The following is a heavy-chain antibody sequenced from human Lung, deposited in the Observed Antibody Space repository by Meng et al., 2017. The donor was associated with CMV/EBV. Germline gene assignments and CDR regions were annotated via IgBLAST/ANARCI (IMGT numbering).Heavy chain of an antibody. CDR2: INPSGGST. D-gene: IGHD5-18*01. Sequence: ASVKVSCKASGYTFTSYYMHWVRQAPGQGLEWMGIINPSGGSTSYAQKFQGRVTMTRDTSTSTVYMELSSLRSEDTAVYYCARDRERGYSYGIIDYWGQGHXVTVDS. CDR1: GYTFTSYY. V-gene: IGHV1-46*01. CDR3: ARDRERGYSYGIIDY. J-gene: IGHJ4*02.